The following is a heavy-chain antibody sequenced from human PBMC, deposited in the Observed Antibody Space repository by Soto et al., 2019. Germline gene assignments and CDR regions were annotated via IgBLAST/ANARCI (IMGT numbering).Heavy chain of an antibody. V-gene: IGHV4-39*01. J-gene: IGHJ6*02. CDR3: ARQLSVYSSSHFYYYYGMDV. D-gene: IGHD6-6*01. CDR1: GGSISSSSYY. Sequence: LSLTCTVSGGSISSSSYYWGWIRQPPGKGLEWIGSIYYSGSTYYNPSLKSRVTISVDTSKNQFSLKLSSVTAADTAVYYCARQLSVYSSSHFYYYYGMDVWGQGTTVTVSS. CDR2: IYYSGST.